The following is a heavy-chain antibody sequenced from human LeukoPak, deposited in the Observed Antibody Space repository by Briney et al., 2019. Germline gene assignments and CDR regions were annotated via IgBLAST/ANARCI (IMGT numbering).Heavy chain of an antibody. CDR3: AGAYHPATYYYYYGMDV. CDR2: IYYSRST. D-gene: IGHD2-2*01. J-gene: IGHJ6*02. CDR1: GGSISSYY. Sequence: SETLSLTCTVSGGSISSYYWSWIRQPPGKGLEWIGYIYYSRSTNYNPSLKSRVTISVDTSKNQFSPKLSSVTAADTAVYYCAGAYHPATYYYYYGMDVWGQGTTVTVSS. V-gene: IGHV4-59*01.